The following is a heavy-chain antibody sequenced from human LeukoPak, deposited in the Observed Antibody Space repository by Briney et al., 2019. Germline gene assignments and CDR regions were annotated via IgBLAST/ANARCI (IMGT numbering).Heavy chain of an antibody. CDR3: ARAPVAGPSNYFDY. D-gene: IGHD6-19*01. V-gene: IGHV4-38-2*01. J-gene: IGHJ4*02. CDR1: GYSISSGYY. Sequence: SETLSLTCAVSGYSISSGYYWGWIRQPPGKGLEWIGSIHHSGSTYYNPSLKSRVTISVDTSKNQLSLKLSSVTAADTAVFYCARAPVAGPSNYFDYWGQETLVTVSS. CDR2: IHHSGST.